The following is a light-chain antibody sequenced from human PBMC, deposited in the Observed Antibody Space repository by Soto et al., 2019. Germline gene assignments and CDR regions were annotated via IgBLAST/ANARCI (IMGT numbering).Light chain of an antibody. CDR1: SGSVSTSDY. CDR2: NTN. J-gene: IGLJ2*01. V-gene: IGLV8-61*01. CDR3: VLYMGSGISI. Sequence: QAVVTQEPSFSVSPGGTVTLTCGLSSGSVSTSDYPSWYQQTPGQAPRTLIYNTNTRSSVVPDRFSGSILGNKAALTITGAQADDESDYYCVLYMGSGISIFGGGTKLTVL.